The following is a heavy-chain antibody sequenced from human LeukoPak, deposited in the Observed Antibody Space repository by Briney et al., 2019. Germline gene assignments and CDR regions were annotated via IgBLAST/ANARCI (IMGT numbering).Heavy chain of an antibody. CDR1: GGSISSGSYY. Sequence: SETLSLTCTVSGGSISSGSYYWSWIRQPAGKGLEWIGRIYTSGSTNYNPSLKSRVTISVDTSKNQFSLKLSSVTAADTAVYYCARVSGPDAFGIWGQGTMVTVSS. CDR3: ARVSGPDAFGI. V-gene: IGHV4-61*02. CDR2: IYTSGST. J-gene: IGHJ3*02.